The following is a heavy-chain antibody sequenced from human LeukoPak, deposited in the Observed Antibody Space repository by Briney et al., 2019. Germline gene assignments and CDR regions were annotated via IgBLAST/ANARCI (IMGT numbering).Heavy chain of an antibody. V-gene: IGHV4-34*01. Sequence: PSETLSLTCAVYGGPFSGYYWSWIRQPPGKGLEWIGEINHSGSTNYNPSLKSRVTISVDTSKNQFSLKLSSVTAADTAVYYCARNLILQAPEGIASQGNWFDPWGQGTLVTVSS. J-gene: IGHJ5*02. CDR3: ARNLILQAPEGIASQGNWFDP. D-gene: IGHD6-13*01. CDR2: INHSGST. CDR1: GGPFSGYY.